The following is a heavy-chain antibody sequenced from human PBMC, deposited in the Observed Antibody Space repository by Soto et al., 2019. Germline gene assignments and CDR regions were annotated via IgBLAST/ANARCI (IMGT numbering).Heavy chain of an antibody. CDR3: TKDRVPDGIYSFDY. D-gene: IGHD2-15*01. Sequence: GGSLRLSCATSGFAFIDYSRNWFRQAPEKGLEWVSFIDLSGTTTYYRDSVKGRFTIFKDKSMNTVYLQMNSLTVEDAAVYYCTKDRVPDGIYSFDYWGQGDLLTVSS. V-gene: IGHV3-23*03. J-gene: IGHJ4*02. CDR2: IDLSGTTT. CDR1: GFAFIDYS.